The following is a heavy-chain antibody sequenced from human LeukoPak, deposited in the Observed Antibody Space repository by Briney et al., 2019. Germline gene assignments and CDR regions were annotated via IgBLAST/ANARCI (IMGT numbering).Heavy chain of an antibody. V-gene: IGHV3-30*18. D-gene: IGHD6-13*01. CDR2: ISYDGSNK. CDR1: GFTFSSYG. Sequence: GGSLRLSCAASGFTFSSYGMHWVRQAPGKGLEWVAVISYDGSNKYYADSVKGRFTISRDNSKNTLYLQMNSLRAEDTAVYYCANLGIAAAGTAGRAFDIWGQGTMVTVSS. J-gene: IGHJ3*02. CDR3: ANLGIAAAGTAGRAFDI.